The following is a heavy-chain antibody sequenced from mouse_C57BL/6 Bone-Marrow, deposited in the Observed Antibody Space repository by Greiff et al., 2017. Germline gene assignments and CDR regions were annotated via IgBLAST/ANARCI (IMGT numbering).Heavy chain of an antibody. J-gene: IGHJ2*01. CDR2: IWRGGST. V-gene: IGHV2-5*01. CDR3: AKNWDTTVVGFDY. CDR1: GFSLTSYG. D-gene: IGHD1-1*01. Sequence: VKVVESGPGLVQPSQSLSITCTVSGFSLTSYGVHWVRQSPGKGLEWLGVIWRGGSTDYNAAFMSRLSITKDNSKSQVFFKMNSLQADDTAIYYCAKNWDTTVVGFDYWGQGTTLTVSS.